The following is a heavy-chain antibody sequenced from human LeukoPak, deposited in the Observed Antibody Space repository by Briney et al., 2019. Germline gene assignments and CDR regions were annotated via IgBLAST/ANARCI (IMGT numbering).Heavy chain of an antibody. CDR1: GGSISSGGYS. V-gene: IGHV4-30-2*01. D-gene: IGHD2-2*01. J-gene: IGHJ4*02. CDR2: IYHSGST. CDR3: ARGGLYCSSTSCYDY. Sequence: PSQTLSLTCAVSGGSISSGGYSWSWIRQPPGKGLEWIGYIYHSGSTYYNPSLKSRVTISVDRSKNQFSLKPSSVTAADTAVYYCARGGLYCSSTSCYDYWGQGTLATVSS.